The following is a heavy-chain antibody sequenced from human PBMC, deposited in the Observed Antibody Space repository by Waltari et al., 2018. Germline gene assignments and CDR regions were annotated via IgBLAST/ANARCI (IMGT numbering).Heavy chain of an antibody. CDR1: GGSISSSSYY. CDR2: MYSNVIA. V-gene: IGHV4-39*01. Sequence: QLQLQESGPGLVKPPETLSLTCSVSGGSISSSSYYGAWIRQPPGKGREWIGSMYSNVIAYFTPSLKSRVTISVDTSKNQFSLKLSSVTAADTAVYYCARHLAYYHGLGIDSWGQGTLVTVSS. D-gene: IGHD3-10*01. J-gene: IGHJ4*02. CDR3: ARHLAYYHGLGIDS.